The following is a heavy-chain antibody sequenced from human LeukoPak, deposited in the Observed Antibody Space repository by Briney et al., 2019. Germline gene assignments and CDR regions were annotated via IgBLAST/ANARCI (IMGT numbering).Heavy chain of an antibody. V-gene: IGHV1-2*02. CDR1: GYTFTGYY. CDR2: INPNSGGT. D-gene: IGHD6-13*01. CDR3: AREEPEAAAGTGPFDY. Sequence: ASVKVSCKASGYTFTGYYMHWVRQAPGQGLEWMGWINPNSGGTNYAQKFQGRVTMTRDTSISTAYMEPSRLRSDDTAVYYCAREEPEAAAGTGPFDYWGQGTLVTVSS. J-gene: IGHJ4*02.